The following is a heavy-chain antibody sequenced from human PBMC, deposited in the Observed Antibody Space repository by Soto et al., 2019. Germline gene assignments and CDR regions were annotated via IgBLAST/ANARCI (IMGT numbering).Heavy chain of an antibody. CDR3: AKDHSSSWYSFDY. CDR2: ISYDGSNK. V-gene: IGHV3-30*18. CDR1: GFTFSSYG. Sequence: QVQLVESGGGVVQPGRSLRLSCAASGFTFSSYGMHWVRQAPGKGLEWVAVISYDGSNKYYADSVKVRFTISRDNSKNTLYLQMNSLRAEDTAVYYCAKDHSSSWYSFDYWGQGTLVTVSS. J-gene: IGHJ4*02. D-gene: IGHD6-13*01.